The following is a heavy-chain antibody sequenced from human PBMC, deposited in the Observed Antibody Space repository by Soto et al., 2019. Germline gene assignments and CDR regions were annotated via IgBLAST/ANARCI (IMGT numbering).Heavy chain of an antibody. CDR3: AKGRPGVAAAPDY. J-gene: IGHJ4*02. CDR2: ASASGSGT. D-gene: IGHD2-21*01. CDR1: GFTFSSYS. V-gene: IGHV3-23*01. Sequence: GGSLRLSCAASGFTFSSYSMNWVRQAPGKGLEWVSSASASGSGTYYADSVKGRFTISRDNSKNTLFLHMTNLRAGDTALYFCAKGRPGVAAAPDYWGQGTLVTVSS.